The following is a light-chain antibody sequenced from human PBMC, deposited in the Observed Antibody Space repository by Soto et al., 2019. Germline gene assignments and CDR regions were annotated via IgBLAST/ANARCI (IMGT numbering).Light chain of an antibody. J-gene: IGKJ1*01. CDR3: QQYKSFWT. V-gene: IGKV1-12*01. Sequence: DIQMTQSPASVPASVGDRVTITCRAGQHISTYLAWYQQKPGEAPKLLISAASSLESWVPSRFSGSGSGTEITLTISSLQSEDFATYYCQQYKSFWTFGQGTKVDIK. CDR2: AAS. CDR1: QHISTY.